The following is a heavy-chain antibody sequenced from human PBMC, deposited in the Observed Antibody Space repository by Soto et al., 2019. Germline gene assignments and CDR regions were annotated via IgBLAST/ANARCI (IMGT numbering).Heavy chain of an antibody. D-gene: IGHD2-21*01. V-gene: IGHV3-23*01. CDR3: AKRSSPPYCVGDCSTGGNFDY. CDR2: ITASGDTT. J-gene: IGHJ4*02. CDR1: GFTFSSYA. Sequence: EVQVLESGGVLVQPGGSLRLSCAASGFTFSSYAMTWVRQAPGKGLEWVSIITASGDTTYYAASVKGRFTISRDNSKKTRFLPMNRLRAEDTAVYYCAKRSSPPYCVGDCSTGGNFDYWGQGVLGTVSS.